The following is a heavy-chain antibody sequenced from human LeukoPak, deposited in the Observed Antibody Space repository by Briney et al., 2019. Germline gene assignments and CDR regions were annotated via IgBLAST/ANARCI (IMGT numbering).Heavy chain of an antibody. CDR3: ARRTRDGYNGFDY. D-gene: IGHD5-24*01. Sequence: SVKVSCKASGGTFSSYAISWVRQAPGQGLEWMGGIIPIFGTANYAQKFQGRVTITADESTSTAYMELSSLRSEDTAVYYCARRTRDGYNGFDYWGQGTLVTVPS. J-gene: IGHJ4*02. V-gene: IGHV1-69*13. CDR2: IIPIFGTA. CDR1: GGTFSSYA.